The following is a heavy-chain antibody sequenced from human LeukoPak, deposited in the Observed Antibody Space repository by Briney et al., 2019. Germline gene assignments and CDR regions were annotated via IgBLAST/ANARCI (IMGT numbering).Heavy chain of an antibody. CDR2: ISAYNGNT. Sequence: AASVKVSCKASGYTFTGYYMHWVRQAPGQGLEWMGWISAYNGNTNYAQKLQGRVTMTTDTSTSTAYMELRSLRSDDTAVYYCARDDALVATGSFDYWGQGTLVTVSS. D-gene: IGHD5-12*01. CDR3: ARDDALVATGSFDY. V-gene: IGHV1-18*04. CDR1: GYTFTGYY. J-gene: IGHJ4*02.